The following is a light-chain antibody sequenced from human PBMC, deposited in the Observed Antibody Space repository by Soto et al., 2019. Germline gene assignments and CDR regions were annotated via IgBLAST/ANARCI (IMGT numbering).Light chain of an antibody. V-gene: IGLV2-23*02. J-gene: IGLJ3*02. CDR3: CSSAGDSRLL. CDR1: SSDVGSYDV. Sequence: QSALTQPGSVSGSPGQSITISCTGTSSDVGSYDVVSWYQQLPGGTPKLIIFKVNERPSGIANRFSGSKSGNTASLTISGLLDEDEAADYCCSSAGDSRLLFGGGTKVTVL. CDR2: KVN.